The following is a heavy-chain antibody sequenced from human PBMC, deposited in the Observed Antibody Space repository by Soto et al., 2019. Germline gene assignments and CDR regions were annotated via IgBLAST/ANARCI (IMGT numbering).Heavy chain of an antibody. CDR2: ISGSGGST. CDR3: AKTVAVTTGQYYYYYYGMDV. V-gene: IGHV3-23*01. Sequence: GSLRLSCAASGFTFSSYAMSWVRQAQGKGLEWVSAISGSGGSTYYADSVKGRFTISRDNSKNTLYLQMNSLRAEDTAVYYCAKTVAVTTGQYYYYYYGMDVWGQGTTVTVSS. J-gene: IGHJ6*02. D-gene: IGHD4-17*01. CDR1: GFTFSSYA.